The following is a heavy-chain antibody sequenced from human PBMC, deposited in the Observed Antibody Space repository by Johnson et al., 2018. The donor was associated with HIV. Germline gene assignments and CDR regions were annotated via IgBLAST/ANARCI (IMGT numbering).Heavy chain of an antibody. V-gene: IGHV3-66*01. CDR2: IFSGGDT. CDR1: GMTVSSYY. CDR3: ARAFRDGYTCDVFDI. Sequence: VQLVESGGGLVQPGGSLRLSCGASGMTVSSYYMSWVRQAPGKGLEWVSVIFSGGDTYYGDSVRGRFSISRDNSKNTLYLQMKSLGADDTAVYYCARAFRDGYTCDVFDIWGQGTMVTVSS. D-gene: IGHD5-24*01. J-gene: IGHJ3*02.